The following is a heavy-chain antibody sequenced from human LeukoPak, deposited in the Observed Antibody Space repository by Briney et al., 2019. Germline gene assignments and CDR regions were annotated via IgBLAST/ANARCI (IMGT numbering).Heavy chain of an antibody. Sequence: SETLSLTCAVYGGSFSGYYWSWIRQPPGKGLEWIGEINHSGSTNYNPSLKSRVTISVDTSKNQFSLKLSSVTAADTAVYYCARGDIAARLQHWGQGTLVTVSS. CDR1: GGSFSGYY. V-gene: IGHV4-34*01. CDR3: ARGDIAARLQH. CDR2: INHSGST. J-gene: IGHJ1*01. D-gene: IGHD6-6*01.